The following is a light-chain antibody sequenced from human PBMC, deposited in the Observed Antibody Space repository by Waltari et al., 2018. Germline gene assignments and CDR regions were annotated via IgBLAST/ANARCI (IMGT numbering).Light chain of an antibody. Sequence: SYVLTQPPSVSVAPGQPARITCGGHNLGSKSVHWYQQKPGQDPVLVVYADSDRPSGIPERFSGSNSGNTATLTISRVEAGDEADYYCQVWDSSSDHPVVFGGGTKLTVL. V-gene: IGLV3-21*02. CDR1: NLGSKS. CDR2: ADS. J-gene: IGLJ2*01. CDR3: QVWDSSSDHPVV.